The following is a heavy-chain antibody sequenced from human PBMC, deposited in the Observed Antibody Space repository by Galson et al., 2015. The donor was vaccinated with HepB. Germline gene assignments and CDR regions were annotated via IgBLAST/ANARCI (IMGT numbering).Heavy chain of an antibody. V-gene: IGHV3-48*01. J-gene: IGHJ4*02. CDR3: ARALSGTYYDEYYFDY. Sequence: SLRLSCAAFGFTFSKHSMNWVRQAPGKGPEWVSYISSSSGSTRYYADSVKGRFTISRDNAKNSLFLQMNSLRAEDTAVYYCARALSGTYYDEYYFDYWGQGTLVTVSS. D-gene: IGHD3-10*01. CDR2: ISSSSGSTR. CDR1: GFTFSKHS.